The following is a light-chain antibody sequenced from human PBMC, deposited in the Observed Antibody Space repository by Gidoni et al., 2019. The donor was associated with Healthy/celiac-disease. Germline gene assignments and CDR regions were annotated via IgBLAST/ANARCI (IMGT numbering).Light chain of an antibody. V-gene: IGLV3-1*01. CDR3: QAWDSRTRV. J-gene: IGLJ2*01. CDR1: KLGDKY. Sequence: SYELTQPPSVSVSPGQTASITCSGDKLGDKYACWYQQTPGQSPVLVIYQDSKRPSGIPARFSGSNSGNTATLTISGTQAMYEADYYCQAWDSRTRVFGGGTKLTVL. CDR2: QDS.